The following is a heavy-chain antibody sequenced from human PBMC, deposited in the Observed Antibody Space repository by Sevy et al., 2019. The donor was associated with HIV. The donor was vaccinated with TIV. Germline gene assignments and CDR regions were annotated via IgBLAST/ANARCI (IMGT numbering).Heavy chain of an antibody. CDR1: GFTFSSYA. CDR2: ISGSGYLT. Sequence: GESLKISCAASGFTFSSYAMSWVRQAPGKGLEWVSAISGSGYLTYYTDSVKGRFTISRDNSKNTLYLQRNSLRAEDTAVYYCAKEGGGYYYDSSGLFDYWGQGTLVTVSS. J-gene: IGHJ4*02. CDR3: AKEGGGYYYDSSGLFDY. V-gene: IGHV3-23*01. D-gene: IGHD3-22*01.